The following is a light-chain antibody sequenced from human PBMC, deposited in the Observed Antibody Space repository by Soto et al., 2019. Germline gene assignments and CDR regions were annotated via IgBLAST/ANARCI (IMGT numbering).Light chain of an antibody. Sequence: EIVLTQSPATLSLSPGERAALSCSASQGVSRFLAWYQQKPGQAPRLLIYDASNSATGSPARFSVSWSGTDFTLAISSLGPEDFAVYYCQKRSSWPLTFGGGTKVEMK. CDR2: DAS. V-gene: IGKV3-11*01. CDR1: QGVSRF. J-gene: IGKJ4*01. CDR3: QKRSSWPLT.